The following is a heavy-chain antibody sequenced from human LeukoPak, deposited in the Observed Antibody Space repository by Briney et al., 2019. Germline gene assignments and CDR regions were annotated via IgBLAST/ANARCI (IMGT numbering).Heavy chain of an antibody. Sequence: SETLSLTCTVSGGSISSGSYYWSWIRQPAGKGLEWIGRIYTSGSTNYNPSLKSRVTISVDTSKNQFSLKLSSVTAADTAVYYCASGGSSSSYYYYYYMDVWGKGTTVTVSS. J-gene: IGHJ6*03. CDR2: IYTSGST. CDR3: ASGGSSSSYYYYYYMDV. V-gene: IGHV4-61*02. CDR1: GGSISSGSYY. D-gene: IGHD6-6*01.